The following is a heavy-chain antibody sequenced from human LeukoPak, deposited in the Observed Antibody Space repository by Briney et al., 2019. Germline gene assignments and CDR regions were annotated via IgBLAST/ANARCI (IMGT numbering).Heavy chain of an antibody. V-gene: IGHV1-3*01. CDR3: ARLYDFWSGQQQTDAFDI. J-gene: IGHJ3*02. CDR2: INAGNGNT. Sequence: ASVKVSCKASGYTFTSYAMHWVRQAPGQRLEWMGWINAGNGNTKYSQKLQGRVTMTTDTSTSTAYMELRSLRSDDTAVYYCARLYDFWSGQQQTDAFDIWGQGTMVTVSS. D-gene: IGHD3-3*01. CDR1: GYTFTSYA.